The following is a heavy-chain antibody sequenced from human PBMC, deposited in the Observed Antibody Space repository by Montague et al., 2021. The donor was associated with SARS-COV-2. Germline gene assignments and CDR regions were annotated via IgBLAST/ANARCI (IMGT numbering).Heavy chain of an antibody. V-gene: IGHV4-39*01. CDR1: GGSISSRNLF. CDR2: VYYSGST. D-gene: IGHD6-19*01. J-gene: IGHJ3*02. Sequence: SETQSLTCSVSGGSISSRNLFWGWIRQPPGKGREWSGSVYYSGSTYYKPSLKSRITISVDTSKNQFSLRLASVTAADTAVYYCARKGIAVADNGRDIWGQGTTVTVSS. CDR3: ARKGIAVADNGRDI.